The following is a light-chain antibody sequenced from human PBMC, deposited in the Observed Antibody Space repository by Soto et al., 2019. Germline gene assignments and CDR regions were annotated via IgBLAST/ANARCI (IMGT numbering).Light chain of an antibody. CDR3: QSYDKRLTAYV. Sequence: SVLNQPPSLTGAPGQRVTLSCSGTSSSIGAGYDVHWYQQLPGTAPKLVVSGNGNRPSGVPDRLSASKSGTSASLAITGLQAEDEGHYYCQSYDKRLTAYVFGTGTKGNVL. V-gene: IGLV1-40*01. CDR2: GNG. CDR1: SSSIGAGYD. J-gene: IGLJ1*01.